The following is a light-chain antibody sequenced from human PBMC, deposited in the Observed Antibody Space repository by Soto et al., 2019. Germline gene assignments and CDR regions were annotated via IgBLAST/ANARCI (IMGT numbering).Light chain of an antibody. CDR3: ASWDDTLSGPV. Sequence: QSVLTQPPSTSGTPGQRVTIYCSGSSSNVGSNDVYWYQHVPGAAPNLLIYRNNRRPSGVPDRFSGSKFGSAVSLAISGLRSEDEADYYCASWDDTLSGPVFGGGTKLTVL. J-gene: IGLJ3*02. CDR1: SSNVGSND. CDR2: RNN. V-gene: IGLV1-47*01.